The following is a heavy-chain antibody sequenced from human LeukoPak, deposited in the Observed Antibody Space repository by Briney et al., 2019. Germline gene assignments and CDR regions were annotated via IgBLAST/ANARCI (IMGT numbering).Heavy chain of an antibody. D-gene: IGHD3-22*01. CDR3: AGVLRYYYDSSGYYYFDY. J-gene: IGHJ4*02. Sequence: GGSLRLSCAASGFTFSSYAMHWVRQAPGKGLEWVAVISYDGSNKYYADSVKGRFTISRDNSKNTLYLQMNSLRAEDTAVYYCAGVLRYYYDSSGYYYFDYWGQGTLVTVSS. CDR2: ISYDGSNK. V-gene: IGHV3-30-3*01. CDR1: GFTFSSYA.